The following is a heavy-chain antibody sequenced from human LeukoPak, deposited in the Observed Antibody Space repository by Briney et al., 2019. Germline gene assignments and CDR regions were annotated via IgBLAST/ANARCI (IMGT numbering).Heavy chain of an antibody. J-gene: IGHJ4*02. CDR2: INYSGSS. CDR1: GGSISSSSDY. D-gene: IGHD4-17*01. CDR3: ARHPTMTTGWRVYFDY. V-gene: IGHV4-39*01. Sequence: SETLSLTCTVSGGSISSSSDYWGWIRQPPGKGLEWIGNINYSGSSYYKLSLKSRVNISVDTTKKQFSLKVDSVTAADTAVYYCARHPTMTTGWRVYFDYWGQGALVNVSS.